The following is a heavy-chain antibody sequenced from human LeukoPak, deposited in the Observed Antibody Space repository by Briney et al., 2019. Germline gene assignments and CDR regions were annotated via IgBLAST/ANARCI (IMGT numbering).Heavy chain of an antibody. CDR1: GGSISSYY. CDR3: AREGDSSSGDAFDI. Sequence: PSETLSLTCTVSGGSISSYYWSWIRQPPGKGLEWIGYIYYSGSTNYNPSLKSRVTISVDTSKNQFSLKLSSVTAADTAVYCCAREGDSSSGDAFDIWGQGTMVTVSS. D-gene: IGHD6-6*01. J-gene: IGHJ3*02. CDR2: IYYSGST. V-gene: IGHV4-59*01.